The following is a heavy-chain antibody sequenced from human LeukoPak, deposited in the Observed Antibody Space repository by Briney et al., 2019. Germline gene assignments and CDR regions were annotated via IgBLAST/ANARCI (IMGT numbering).Heavy chain of an antibody. Sequence: GGSLRLSCAASGFSVSSNYMSWVRQAPGKGLEWVSVIYSGGNTYYADSVKGRFTISRDNSKNTLYLQMNSLRAEDTAVYYCARALDEGARFDYWGQGTLVTVSS. CDR2: IYSGGNT. J-gene: IGHJ4*02. CDR3: ARALDEGARFDY. CDR1: GFSVSSNY. V-gene: IGHV3-53*05.